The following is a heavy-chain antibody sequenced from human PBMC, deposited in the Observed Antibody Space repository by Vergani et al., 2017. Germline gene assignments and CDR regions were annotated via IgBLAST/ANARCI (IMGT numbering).Heavy chain of an antibody. CDR1: GGSFNDYW. CDR2: IRHDGIT. J-gene: IGHJ4*02. V-gene: IGHV4-34*01. CDR3: AREGYCTNCVCFTLFDV. Sequence: QAQLQQWGAGLLKPSETLSLTCAIYGGSFNDYWWTWIRQPPGKGREWIGEIRHDGITHYSPSLKSRVTISIDTSTHQFSLNLRSVTAADTAVYYCAREGYCTNCVCFTLFDVWGQGALVTVSS. D-gene: IGHD2-8*01.